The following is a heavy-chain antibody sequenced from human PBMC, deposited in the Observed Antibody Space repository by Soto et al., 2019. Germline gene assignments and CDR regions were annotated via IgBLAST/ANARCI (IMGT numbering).Heavy chain of an antibody. Sequence: VQLVESGGGVVQPGRSLRLSCAASGFTFSDYAMHLVRQAPGKGLEWVAVVSHDGRNTHYADSVKGRFTISRDSSKNTVSLEMTSLRADDTAVYYCGKGGRQWLVTSDFDVWGQGAMVTVSS. D-gene: IGHD6-19*01. CDR1: GFTFSDYA. J-gene: IGHJ4*02. V-gene: IGHV3-30*18. CDR2: VSHDGRNT. CDR3: GKGGRQWLVTSDFDV.